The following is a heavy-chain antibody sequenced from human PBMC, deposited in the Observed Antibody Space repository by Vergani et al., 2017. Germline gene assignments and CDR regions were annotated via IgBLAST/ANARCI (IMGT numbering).Heavy chain of an antibody. J-gene: IGHJ6*02. CDR3: AREGPYFYGLDL. V-gene: IGHV4-30-4*08. Sequence: QLQLQESGPGLVKPSETLSLSCRVSGDSISRSHYYWSWIRQTPGKVLEWIGLIDYSGSTSYNPSVRGRLAISVDTSKNHFSLKLDSVTAADTAVYFCAREGPYFYGLDLCGQGTTVTVSS. D-gene: IGHD2-21*01. CDR2: IDYSGST. CDR1: GDSISRSHYY.